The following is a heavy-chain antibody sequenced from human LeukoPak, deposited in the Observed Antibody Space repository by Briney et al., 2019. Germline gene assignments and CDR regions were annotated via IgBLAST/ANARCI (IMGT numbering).Heavy chain of an antibody. CDR3: ARGYRAQEIGDY. CDR1: GYTFTNSY. D-gene: IGHD6-13*01. J-gene: IGHJ4*02. V-gene: IGHV1-2*02. CDR2: INPNSGGT. Sequence: GASVKVSCKASGYTFTNSYIHWVRQAPGQGLEWMGWINPNSGGTNYAQKFQGRVTMTRDTSISTAYMELSRLRSDDTAVYYCARGYRAQEIGDYWGQGTLVTVSS.